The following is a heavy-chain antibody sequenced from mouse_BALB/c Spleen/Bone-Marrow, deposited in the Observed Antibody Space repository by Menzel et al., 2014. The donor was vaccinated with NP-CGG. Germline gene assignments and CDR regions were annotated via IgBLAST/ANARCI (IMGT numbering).Heavy chain of an antibody. V-gene: IGHV1-14*01. D-gene: IGHD2-3*01. CDR3: AREGWLLRFDC. Sequence: VQLQQSGPELVKPGASVKMSSKASGYTFTAYIVHWVKQKPGQGLEWIGNINPYNDGTKYNEMFKGKATLTSDISSSTAYMELSGLTSEDSAVYFCAREGWLLRFDCWGQGTTLTVSS. CDR2: INPYNDGT. J-gene: IGHJ2*01. CDR1: GYTFTAYI.